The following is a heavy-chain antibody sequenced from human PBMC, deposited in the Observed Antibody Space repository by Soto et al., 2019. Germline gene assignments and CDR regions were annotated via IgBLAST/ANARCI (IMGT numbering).Heavy chain of an antibody. Sequence: SVKVSCKASGGTFSSYAISWVRQAPGQGLEWMGGIIPIFGTANYAQKFQGRVTITADESTSTAYMELSSLRSEDTAVYYCARGTIFGVVTEITAYWGQGTLVTVSS. V-gene: IGHV1-69*13. CDR1: GGTFSSYA. D-gene: IGHD3-3*01. CDR3: ARGTIFGVVTEITAY. J-gene: IGHJ1*01. CDR2: IIPIFGTA.